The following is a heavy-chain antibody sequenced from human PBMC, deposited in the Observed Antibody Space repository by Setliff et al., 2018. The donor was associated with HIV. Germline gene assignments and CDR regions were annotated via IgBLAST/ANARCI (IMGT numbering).Heavy chain of an antibody. Sequence: ASVKVSCKASGYIFTNDPMNWVRQAPGQGLEWMGWVNTKTGNPTYAQDFTGRFVFSLDTSVDTAYLEISGLKIEDTAVYFCAREFLLGDLSFPANWGQGTLVTVSS. J-gene: IGHJ4*02. D-gene: IGHD3-16*02. CDR1: GYIFTNDP. V-gene: IGHV7-4-1*02. CDR2: VNTKTGNP. CDR3: AREFLLGDLSFPAN.